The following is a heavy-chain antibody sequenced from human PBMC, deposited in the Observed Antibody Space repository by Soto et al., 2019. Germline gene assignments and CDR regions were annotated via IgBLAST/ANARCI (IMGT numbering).Heavy chain of an antibody. CDR3: AKLGWGKAFDH. J-gene: IGHJ4*02. V-gene: IGHV3-30-3*02. Sequence: GGSLRLSCEGSGFAFSSYGMHWVRQAPGKGLEWVALISSDGYNKDYTDSVKGRFTVSRDNSENTLYLQMNRLTTEDTAVYYCAKLGWGKAFDHWGQGKLVTVSS. CDR1: GFAFSSYG. D-gene: IGHD7-27*01. CDR2: ISSDGYNK.